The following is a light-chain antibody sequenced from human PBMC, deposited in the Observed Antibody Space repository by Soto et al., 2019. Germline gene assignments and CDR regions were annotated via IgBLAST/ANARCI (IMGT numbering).Light chain of an antibody. Sequence: QPVLTQSPSASASLGASVKLTCTLSSGHSNFAIAWLQQQPDRGPRYLMKVNTDGSHDKGDGIPDRFSGSTSGAERYLPISSLQSEDEADYYCQTWGTGTHVVFGGGTKLTVL. CDR2: VNTDGSH. CDR3: QTWGTGTHVV. J-gene: IGLJ2*01. CDR1: SGHSNFA. V-gene: IGLV4-69*01.